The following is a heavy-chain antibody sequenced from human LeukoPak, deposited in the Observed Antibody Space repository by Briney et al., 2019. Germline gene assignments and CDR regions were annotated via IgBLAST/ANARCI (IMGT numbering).Heavy chain of an antibody. V-gene: IGHV4-59*01. J-gene: IGHJ5*02. CDR3: AGCSSTSCPFDP. CDR1: GGSISSYY. Sequence: SETLSLTCTVSGGSISSYYWSWIRQPPGKGLGWIGYIYYSGSTNYNPSLKSRVTTSVDTSKNQFSLKLSSVTAADTAVYYCAGCSSTSCPFDPWGQGTLVTVSS. D-gene: IGHD2-2*01. CDR2: IYYSGST.